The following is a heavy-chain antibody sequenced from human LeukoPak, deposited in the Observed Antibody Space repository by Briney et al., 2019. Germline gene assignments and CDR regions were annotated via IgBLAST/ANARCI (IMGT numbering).Heavy chain of an antibody. D-gene: IGHD2-15*01. Sequence: SETLSLTCTVSGGSISSYYWSWIRQPAGKGLDWIGLIYTSGSTNYNPSLKSRVTMSVATSKTQFSLKLSSVTAADTAVYYCARDGGYCSGGSCYNWFDPWGQGTLVTVSS. CDR1: GGSISSYY. J-gene: IGHJ5*02. CDR2: IYTSGST. CDR3: ARDGGYCSGGSCYNWFDP. V-gene: IGHV4-4*07.